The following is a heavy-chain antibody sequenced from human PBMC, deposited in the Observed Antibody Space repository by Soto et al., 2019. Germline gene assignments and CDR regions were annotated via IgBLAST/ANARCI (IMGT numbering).Heavy chain of an antibody. V-gene: IGHV3-21*01. CDR3: ARDSIAARQLNWFDP. CDR1: GFTFSSYS. J-gene: IGHJ5*02. CDR2: ISSSSYI. D-gene: IGHD6-6*01. Sequence: GGSLRLSCAASGFTFSSYSMNWVRQAPGKGLEWVSSISSSSYIYYADSVKGRFTISRDNAKNSLYLQMNSLRAEDTAVYYCARDSIAARQLNWFDPWGQGTLVTVSS.